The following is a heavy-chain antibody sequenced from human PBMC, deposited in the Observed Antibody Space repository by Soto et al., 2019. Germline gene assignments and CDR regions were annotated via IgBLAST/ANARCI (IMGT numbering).Heavy chain of an antibody. V-gene: IGHV3-23*01. Sequence: EVQLLESGGGLVQPGGSLRLSCAASGFTFSNYAVTWVRQAPGKGLEWVSTISGSGGSTYYADSVKGRFTISRDNSKNTLYLQMNSLRAEDMAVYYCAKDQGSSWYEIDYWGPGTLVTVSS. J-gene: IGHJ4*02. CDR3: AKDQGSSWYEIDY. D-gene: IGHD6-13*01. CDR2: ISGSGGST. CDR1: GFTFSNYA.